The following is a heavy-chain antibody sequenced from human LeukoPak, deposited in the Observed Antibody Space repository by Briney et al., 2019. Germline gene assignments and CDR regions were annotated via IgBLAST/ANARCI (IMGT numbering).Heavy chain of an antibody. CDR3: AKDLGSSGWYIDY. CDR2: ITGVGGTT. V-gene: IGHV3-23*01. D-gene: IGHD6-19*01. CDR1: GFTVDNYA. Sequence: PGGSLRLSCAASGFTVDNYALNWVRQAPGKGLEWVSAITGVGGTTYYADSVKGRFTISRDNSKNTLYLQMNSLRAEDTAVYYCAKDLGSSGWYIDYWGQGTLVTVSS. J-gene: IGHJ4*02.